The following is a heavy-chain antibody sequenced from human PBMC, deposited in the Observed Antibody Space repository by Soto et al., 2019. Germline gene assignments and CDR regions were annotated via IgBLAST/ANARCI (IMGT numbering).Heavy chain of an antibody. D-gene: IGHD6-19*01. J-gene: IGHJ6*02. Sequence: SETLSLTCTVSGGSIRSSSYYWGWIRQPPGKGLEWIGSIYYSGSTYYNPSLKSRVTISVDTSKNQFSLKLSSVTAADTAVYYCARGVIAVAGDYYYYYGMDVWGQGTTVT. CDR2: IYYSGST. CDR3: ARGVIAVAGDYYYYYGMDV. V-gene: IGHV4-39*01. CDR1: GGSIRSSSYY.